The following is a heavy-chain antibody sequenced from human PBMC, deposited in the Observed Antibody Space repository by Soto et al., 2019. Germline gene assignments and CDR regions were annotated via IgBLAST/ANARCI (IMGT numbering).Heavy chain of an antibody. CDR2: IWYDGSKK. V-gene: IGHV3-33*01. CDR1: GFTFSSYG. Sequence: QVQLVESGGGVVQPGRSLRLSCAASGFTFSSYGMHWVRQAPGKGLEWVAVIWYDGSKKYYADSVKGRFTISRDNSKNTRYLQMNTLGADDAAVYYCARVYSTSWFQADYWGQGTLVTVFS. D-gene: IGHD2-2*01. J-gene: IGHJ4*02. CDR3: ARVYSTSWFQADY.